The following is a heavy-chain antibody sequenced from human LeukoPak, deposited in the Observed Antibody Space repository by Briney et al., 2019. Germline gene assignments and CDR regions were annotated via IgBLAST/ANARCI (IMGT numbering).Heavy chain of an antibody. CDR3: ARDHEAGVAGSPGFDY. Sequence: PGGSLRLSCAASGFTFSSYAMHWGRQAPGKGLEWVAVISYDGSNKYYADSVKGRFTISRDNSKNTLYLQMNSLRAEDTAVYYCARDHEAGVAGSPGFDYWGQGTLVTVSS. CDR1: GFTFSSYA. CDR2: ISYDGSNK. D-gene: IGHD6-19*01. V-gene: IGHV3-30-3*01. J-gene: IGHJ4*02.